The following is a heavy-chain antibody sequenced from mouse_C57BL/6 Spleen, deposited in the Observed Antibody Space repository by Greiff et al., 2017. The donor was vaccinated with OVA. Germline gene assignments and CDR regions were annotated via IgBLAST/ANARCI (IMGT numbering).Heavy chain of an antibody. J-gene: IGHJ3*01. CDR2: ISDGGSYT. D-gene: IGHD4-1*01. CDR1: GFTFSSYA. CDR3: ARQLTGAFAY. V-gene: IGHV5-4*03. Sequence: EVKLMESGGGLVKPGGSLKLSCAASGFTFSSYAMSWVRQTPEKRLAWVATISDGGSYTYYPDNVKGRFTISRDNAKNNLYLQMSHLKSEDTAMYYCARQLTGAFAYWGQGTLVTVSA.